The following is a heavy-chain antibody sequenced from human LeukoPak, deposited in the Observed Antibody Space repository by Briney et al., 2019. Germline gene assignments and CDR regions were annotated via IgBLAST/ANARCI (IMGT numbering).Heavy chain of an antibody. CDR1: GFTFSSYT. CDR3: AREVGGVIGYYFDY. CDR2: IGGGGSTT. J-gene: IGHJ4*02. D-gene: IGHD3-16*02. Sequence: GGSLRLSCAASGFTFSSYTMSWVRQTPGKGLEWVSAIGGGGSTTYYADSVKGRFTISRDNAKNTLYLQMNSLRAEDTAVYYCAREVGGVIGYYFDYWGQGTLVTVSS. V-gene: IGHV3-23*01.